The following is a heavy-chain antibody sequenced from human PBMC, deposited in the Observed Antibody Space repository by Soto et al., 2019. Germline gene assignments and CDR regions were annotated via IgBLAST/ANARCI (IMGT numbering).Heavy chain of an antibody. J-gene: IGHJ3*02. V-gene: IGHV3-74*01. D-gene: IGHD1-26*01. Sequence: EVQLVESGGGLVQPRGSLRLSCAASGFSFSSYWMHWVRQAPGKGLVWVSRIKSDGSSTTYAVSVKGRFTISRDNAKNTLYLQMNSLRAEATAVYYCATRSSLRPLAIGGQGRRVTVSS. CDR3: ATRSSLRPLAI. CDR1: GFSFSSYW. CDR2: IKSDGSST.